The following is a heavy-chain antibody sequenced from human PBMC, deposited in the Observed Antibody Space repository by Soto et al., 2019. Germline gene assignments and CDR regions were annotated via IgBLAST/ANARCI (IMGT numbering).Heavy chain of an antibody. CDR2: ISPKSTFR. D-gene: IGHD2-21*01. Sequence: GGSLRLACATSGFPFNDYYMTWIRQAPGKGLEWLSHISPKSTFRNYADSVKGRFTISRDNTESSLFLQMNSLGVDDTAVYSCVRGGGGGLFEHWGQGVLVTVSS. CDR3: VRGGGGGLFEH. J-gene: IGHJ4*02. CDR1: GFPFNDYY. V-gene: IGHV3-11*06.